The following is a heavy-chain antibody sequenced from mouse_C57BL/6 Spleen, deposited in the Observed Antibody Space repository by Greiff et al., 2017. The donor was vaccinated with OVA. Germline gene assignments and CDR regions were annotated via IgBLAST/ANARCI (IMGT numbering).Heavy chain of an antibody. CDR2: IYPGDGDT. Sequence: QVQLQQSGAELVKPGASVKISCKASGYAFSSYWMNWVKQRPGKGLEWIGQIYPGDGDTNYNGKFKGKATLTADKSSSTAYMQLSSLTSEDSAVYFCARFHGYDGYYFDYGGQGTTLTVSS. CDR3: ARFHGYDGYYFDY. V-gene: IGHV1-80*01. CDR1: GYAFSSYW. D-gene: IGHD2-2*01. J-gene: IGHJ2*01.